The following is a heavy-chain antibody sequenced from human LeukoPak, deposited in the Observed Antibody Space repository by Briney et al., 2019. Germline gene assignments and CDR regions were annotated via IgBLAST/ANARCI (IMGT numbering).Heavy chain of an antibody. Sequence: SVKVSCKASGGTFSSYAISWVRQAPGQGLEWMGGIIPIFGTANYAQKFQGRVTITTDESTSTAYMELSSQRSEDTAVYYCARGVEMATTTGFDYWGQGTLVTVSS. CDR1: GGTFSSYA. V-gene: IGHV1-69*05. D-gene: IGHD5-24*01. J-gene: IGHJ4*02. CDR3: ARGVEMATTTGFDY. CDR2: IIPIFGTA.